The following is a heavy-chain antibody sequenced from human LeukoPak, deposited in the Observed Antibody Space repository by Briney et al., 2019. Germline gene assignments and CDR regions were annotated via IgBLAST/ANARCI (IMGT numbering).Heavy chain of an antibody. J-gene: IGHJ3*02. D-gene: IGHD4-23*01. Sequence: PSETLSLTCTVSGGSISGDYWSWIRQPPGKGLEWIGYIFSSGSTNYNPSLKSRVTVSVDTSKNQFSLILSSVTAADTAVYYCARHSPVGAFDIWGQGTRVIVSS. V-gene: IGHV4-59*08. CDR2: IFSSGST. CDR3: ARHSPVGAFDI. CDR1: GGSISGDY.